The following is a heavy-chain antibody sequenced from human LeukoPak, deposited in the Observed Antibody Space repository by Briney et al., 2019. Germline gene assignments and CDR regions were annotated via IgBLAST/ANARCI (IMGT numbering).Heavy chain of an antibody. CDR1: GFTFSSYA. CDR3: ARDVMFDRSAYYYVDV. J-gene: IGHJ6*03. Sequence: GGSLRLSCAASGFTFSSYAMSWVRQAPGKGLEWVSSISGSGSSTYYADSVKGRFTISRDNSKNTLYLQMNSLRAEDTAVYYCARDVMFDRSAYYYVDVWGKGTTVTVSS. V-gene: IGHV3-23*01. D-gene: IGHD3-10*02. CDR2: ISGSGSST.